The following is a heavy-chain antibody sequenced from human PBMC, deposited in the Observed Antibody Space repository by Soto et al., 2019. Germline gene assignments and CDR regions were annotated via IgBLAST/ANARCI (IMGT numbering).Heavy chain of an antibody. V-gene: IGHV1-3*01. CDR2: INAGNGNT. CDR3: ARDLQQWLVGAFDI. Sequence: ASVKVSCKASGYTFTSYAMHWVRQAPGQRLEWMGWINAGNGNTKYSQKFQGRVTMTTDTSTSTAYMELRSLRSDDTAVYYCARDLQQWLVGAFDIWGQGTMVTVSS. J-gene: IGHJ3*02. D-gene: IGHD6-19*01. CDR1: GYTFTSYA.